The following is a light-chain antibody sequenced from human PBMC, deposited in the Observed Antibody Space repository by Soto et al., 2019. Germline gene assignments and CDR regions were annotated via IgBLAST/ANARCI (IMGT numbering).Light chain of an antibody. J-gene: IGKJ5*01. V-gene: IGKV1-12*01. CDR3: QQGGSFPIT. Sequence: DIQMTQSPSSVSASMGDRVTITCRASQDIGSWLAWYQQRPGKAPDLLIYGASSLQDGVPSRFYGSGSGTDFTLTISGLQAEDFATYYCQQGGSFPITFGQGTRLEIK. CDR1: QDIGSW. CDR2: GAS.